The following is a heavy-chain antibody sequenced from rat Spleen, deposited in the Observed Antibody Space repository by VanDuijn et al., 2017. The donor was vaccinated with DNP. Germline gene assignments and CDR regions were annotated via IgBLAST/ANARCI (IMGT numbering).Heavy chain of an antibody. J-gene: IGHJ2*01. V-gene: IGHV3-3*01. CDR1: GYSITSSSR. CDR2: INSAGST. Sequence: EVQLQESGPGLLRPSQSLSLTCSVTGYSITSSSRWNWIRKFPGNKLEWMGYINSAGSTNYNPSLKSRISITRDTSKNQFFLQVNSVTTEDTATYYCARWVRALDYWGHGVMVTVSS. D-gene: IGHD4-1*01. CDR3: ARWVRALDY.